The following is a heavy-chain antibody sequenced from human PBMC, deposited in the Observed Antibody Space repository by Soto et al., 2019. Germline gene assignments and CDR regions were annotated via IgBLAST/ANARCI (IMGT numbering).Heavy chain of an antibody. D-gene: IGHD3-22*01. Sequence: PSETLSLTCTVSGGSISSYYWSWIRQPPGKGPEWFGYIYYSGSTNYNPSLKCRVTISVDTSKNLFSLKLSSVTAADTAVYYCARSYIKYYYDSSGHPPEVFDPWGQGTLVTVSS. J-gene: IGHJ5*02. V-gene: IGHV4-59*12. CDR2: IYYSGST. CDR3: ARSYIKYYYDSSGHPPEVFDP. CDR1: GGSISSYY.